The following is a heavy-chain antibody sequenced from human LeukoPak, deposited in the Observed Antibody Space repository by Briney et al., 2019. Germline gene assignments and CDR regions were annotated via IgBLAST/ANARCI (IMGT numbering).Heavy chain of an antibody. CDR1: GGTFSSYA. CDR2: IIPIFGTA. J-gene: IGHJ5*02. Sequence: GASVKVSCKASGGTFSSYAISWVRQAPGQGLEWMGGIIPIFGTANYAQKFQGRVTITADKSTSTAYMELSSLRSEDTAVYYCAREDLGILAGLRYNWFDPWGQGTLVTVSS. CDR3: AREDLGILAGLRYNWFDP. V-gene: IGHV1-69*06. D-gene: IGHD3-9*01.